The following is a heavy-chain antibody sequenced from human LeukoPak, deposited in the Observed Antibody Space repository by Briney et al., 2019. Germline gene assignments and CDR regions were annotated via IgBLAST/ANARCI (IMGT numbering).Heavy chain of an antibody. D-gene: IGHD5-18*01. V-gene: IGHV4-39*01. J-gene: IGHJ4*02. Sequence: SETLSLTCTVSGGSISSSSYYWGWIRQPPGKGLEWIGSLYYSGSTYYNPSLKSRVTISVDTSKNQFSLKLSSVTAADTSLYYCAQLRYYYFDYWGQGTLVTVSS. CDR2: LYYSGST. CDR3: AQLRYYYFDY. CDR1: GGSISSSSYY.